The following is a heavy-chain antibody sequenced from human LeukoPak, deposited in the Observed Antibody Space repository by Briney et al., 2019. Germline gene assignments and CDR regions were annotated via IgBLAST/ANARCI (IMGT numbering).Heavy chain of an antibody. J-gene: IGHJ5*02. Sequence: GGSLRLSCAASGFTFSSYGMHWVRQAPGKGLEWVAFIRYDGSNKYYADSVKGRFTISRDNSKNTLYLQMNSLRAEDTAVYYCAKAWAVVVVAATPRYNWFDPWGQGTLVTVSS. V-gene: IGHV3-30*02. D-gene: IGHD2-15*01. CDR1: GFTFSSYG. CDR2: IRYDGSNK. CDR3: AKAWAVVVVAATPRYNWFDP.